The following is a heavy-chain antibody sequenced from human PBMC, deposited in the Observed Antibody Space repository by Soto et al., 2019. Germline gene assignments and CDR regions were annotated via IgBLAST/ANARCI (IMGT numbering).Heavy chain of an antibody. Sequence: ASVKFSCKASGYTFTSYGISWVRQAPGQGLEWMGWISAYNGNTNYAQKLQGRVTMTTDTSTSTAYMELRSLRDEDTALYYCAREGTHYDARSGYYVGPSDLWGQGTLVTVSS. D-gene: IGHD3-3*01. CDR3: AREGTHYDARSGYYVGPSDL. J-gene: IGHJ5*02. CDR2: ISAYNGNT. V-gene: IGHV1-18*01. CDR1: GYTFTSYG.